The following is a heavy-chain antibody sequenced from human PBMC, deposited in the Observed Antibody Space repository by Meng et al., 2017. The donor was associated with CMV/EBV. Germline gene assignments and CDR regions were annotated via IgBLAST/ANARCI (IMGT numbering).Heavy chain of an antibody. CDR1: GGSIRSYC. D-gene: IGHD2-2*01. CDR2: IYSSGGT. V-gene: IGHV4-4*07. J-gene: IGHJ4*02. Sequence: TVAGGSIRSYCWSWIRQPAGKGLEWIGRIYSSGGTNYKSSLKSRVTMSVDTSRNQFSLKLSSVTAADTAVYYCARTDCSSTSCYLNYWGQGTLVTVSS. CDR3: ARTDCSSTSCYLNY.